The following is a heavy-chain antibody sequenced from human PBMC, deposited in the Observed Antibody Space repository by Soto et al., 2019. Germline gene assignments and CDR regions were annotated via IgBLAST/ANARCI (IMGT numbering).Heavy chain of an antibody. CDR2: ISSDSSDT. V-gene: IGHV3-11*03. D-gene: IGHD6-13*01. Sequence: QVQLLESGGGLVKTGGSLRLSCAASGFTVSGYYMGWIRQPPGKGLEWISYISSDSSDTNHADSVKGRFTISRDNAKKSLYLQMSSLSAEDTAVYFCASGQQVRMADIWGQGTVVTVSS. CDR1: GFTVSGYY. CDR3: ASGQQVRMADI. J-gene: IGHJ3*02.